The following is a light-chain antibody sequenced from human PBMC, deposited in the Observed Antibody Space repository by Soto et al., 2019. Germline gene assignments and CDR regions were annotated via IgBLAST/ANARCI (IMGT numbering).Light chain of an antibody. J-gene: IGLJ3*02. CDR1: NSDVGSHNF. CDR3: CSLTNGATWV. CDR2: EAS. Sequence: QSVLTQPASVSGSPGQSITISCNGTNSDVGSHNFVSWYQQYPGKAPKLLIYEASKRPSGLSNRFSGSKSGNTASLTISGLQAEDEADYYCCSLTNGATWVFGGGTKVTVL. V-gene: IGLV2-23*01.